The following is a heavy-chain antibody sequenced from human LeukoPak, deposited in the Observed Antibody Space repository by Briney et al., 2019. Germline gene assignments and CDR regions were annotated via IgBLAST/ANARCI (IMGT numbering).Heavy chain of an antibody. Sequence: SGPTLVNPTQTLTLTCTFSGFSLSTSGVGVGWIRQPPGKALEWLALIYWDDDKRYSPSLKSRLTITKDTSKNQVVLTMTNMDPVDTATYYCAHRKDRMYYYDSSGYLGCDAFDIWGQGTMVTVSS. CDR1: GFSLSTSGVG. V-gene: IGHV2-5*02. D-gene: IGHD3-22*01. CDR2: IYWDDDK. J-gene: IGHJ3*02. CDR3: AHRKDRMYYYDSSGYLGCDAFDI.